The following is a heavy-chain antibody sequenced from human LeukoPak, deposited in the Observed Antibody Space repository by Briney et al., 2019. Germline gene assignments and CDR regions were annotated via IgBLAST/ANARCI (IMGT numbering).Heavy chain of an antibody. CDR2: IVGSGAST. CDR3: AKVRVVGDYNWFFDL. D-gene: IGHD4-17*01. J-gene: IGHJ2*01. V-gene: IGHV3-23*01. Sequence: GGSLRLSCAASGFTLSSFATSWVRQAPGKGLEWVSAIVGSGASTYYADSVKGRFTISRDNSKNTLHLQMNSLRAEDTAIYHCAKVRVVGDYNWFFDLWGRGTLVTVSS. CDR1: GFTLSSFA.